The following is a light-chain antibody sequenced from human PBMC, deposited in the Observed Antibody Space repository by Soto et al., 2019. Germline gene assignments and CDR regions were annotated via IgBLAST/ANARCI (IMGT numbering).Light chain of an antibody. V-gene: IGKV1-5*03. Sequence: DIQMPQSPSTLSESVGDRVTITCRASQSISSWLAWYQQKPGKAPKLLIYKTSSLETGVPSRFSGSGSGTEFTLTISSMQPDDFATYYYQQYNSYPWTFGQGTKVEIK. CDR2: KTS. CDR3: QQYNSYPWT. CDR1: QSISSW. J-gene: IGKJ1*01.